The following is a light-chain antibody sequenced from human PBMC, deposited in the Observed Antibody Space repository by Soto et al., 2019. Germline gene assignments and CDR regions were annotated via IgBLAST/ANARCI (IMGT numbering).Light chain of an antibody. CDR1: QSVSSN. CDR2: GAS. CDR3: QQYNNSPPRGRT. Sequence: EIVMTQSPATLSVSPGERATLSCRASQSVSSNLAWYQQKPGQAPRLLIFGASTRATGIPARFSGSGSGTEFTLTISSLQSEDSAVYTCQQYNNSPPRGRTFGQGTKVEIK. V-gene: IGKV3-15*01. J-gene: IGKJ1*01.